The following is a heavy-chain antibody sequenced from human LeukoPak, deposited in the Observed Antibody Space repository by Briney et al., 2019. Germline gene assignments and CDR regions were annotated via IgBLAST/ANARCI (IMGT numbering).Heavy chain of an antibody. J-gene: IGHJ3*02. CDR3: ARREYYGPHDTDAFDI. CDR1: GGSFSGYY. V-gene: IGHV4-34*01. D-gene: IGHD3-10*01. Sequence: PSETLSLTCAVYGGSFSGYYWSWIRQPPGKGLEWIGEINHSGSTNYNPSLKSRVTISVDTSKNQFSLKLSSVTAADTAVYYCARREYYGPHDTDAFDIWGQGTMVTVSS. CDR2: INHSGST.